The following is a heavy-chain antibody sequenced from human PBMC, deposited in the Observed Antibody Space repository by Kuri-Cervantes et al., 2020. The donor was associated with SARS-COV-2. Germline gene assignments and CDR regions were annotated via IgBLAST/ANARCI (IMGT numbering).Heavy chain of an antibody. Sequence: SVKVSCKASGGTFSSYTISWVRQAPGQGLEWMGRIIPILGIANYAQKFQGRVTITADKSTSTAYMELSSLRSEDTAVYYCARDQMDTAVVTDGMDVWGQGTTVTVSS. D-gene: IGHD5-18*01. CDR2: IIPILGIA. V-gene: IGHV1-69*04. CDR1: GGTFSSYT. CDR3: ARDQMDTAVVTDGMDV. J-gene: IGHJ6*02.